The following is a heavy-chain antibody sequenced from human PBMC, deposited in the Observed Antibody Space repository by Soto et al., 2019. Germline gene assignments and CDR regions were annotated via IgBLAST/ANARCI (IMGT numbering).Heavy chain of an antibody. CDR2: IRSKAYGGTT. CDR3: TRDDTYDFWSGYYSDYYYYGMDV. Sequence: PGGSLRLSCTASGFTFGDYAMSWVRQAPGKGLEWVGFIRSKAYGGTTEYAASVKGRFTISRDDSTSIAYLQMNSLKTEDTAVYYCTRDDTYDFWSGYYSDYYYYGMDVWGQGTTVTVSS. J-gene: IGHJ6*02. D-gene: IGHD3-3*01. V-gene: IGHV3-49*04. CDR1: GFTFGDYA.